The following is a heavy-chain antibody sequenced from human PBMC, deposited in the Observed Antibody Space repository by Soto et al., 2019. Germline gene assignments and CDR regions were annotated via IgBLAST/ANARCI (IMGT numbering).Heavy chain of an antibody. CDR1: GFTFSDYA. CDR2: ISVSGGST. Sequence: GGSLRLSCAASGFTFSDYAMTWVRQAPGKGLEWVSPISVSGGSTYYADSVKGRFTISRDNSKNTLYMQMSSLRDEDTAVYSCAKDSLSLLDFGDPWGQGTLVTVSS. CDR3: AKDSLSLLDFGDP. D-gene: IGHD3-10*01. J-gene: IGHJ5*02. V-gene: IGHV3-23*01.